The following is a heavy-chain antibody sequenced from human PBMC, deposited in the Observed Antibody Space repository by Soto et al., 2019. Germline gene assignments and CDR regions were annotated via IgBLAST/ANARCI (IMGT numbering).Heavy chain of an antibody. CDR2: ISGSGGTT. CDR3: ARGGGGGLFEH. V-gene: IGHV3-23*01. D-gene: IGHD2-21*01. Sequence: GGSLRLSCAASGFTFSSYAMNWVRQAPGKGLEWVSAISGSGGTTNYADSVKGRFTISRDNSKSSLFLQMNSLGVEDTAVYYCARGGGGGLFEHWGQGVLVTVSS. J-gene: IGHJ4*02. CDR1: GFTFSSYA.